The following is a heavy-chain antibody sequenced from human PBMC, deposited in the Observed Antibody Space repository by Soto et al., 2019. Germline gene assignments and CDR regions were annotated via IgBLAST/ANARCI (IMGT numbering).Heavy chain of an antibody. CDR1: GYTFTTYG. Sequence: QVQLVQSGGEVKKPGASVKVSCKTSGYTFTTYGISWVRQAPGQGLEWVGWISAYSGNTHYAQKFQGKATMTTDTSTNTAHLELSSLRSDDTDVYYCARDPYVGDHQYWGQGTLVTVSS. J-gene: IGHJ4*02. D-gene: IGHD3-16*01. V-gene: IGHV1-18*01. CDR2: ISAYSGNT. CDR3: ARDPYVGDHQY.